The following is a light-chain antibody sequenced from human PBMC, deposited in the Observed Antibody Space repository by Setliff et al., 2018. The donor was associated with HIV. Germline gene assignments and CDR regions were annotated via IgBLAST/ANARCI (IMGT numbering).Light chain of an antibody. CDR1: SGSVSSSYY. CDR3: VLYVGGGILV. CDR2: STN. V-gene: IGLV8-61*01. Sequence: QTVVTQEPSFSVSPGGTVTLTCGLSSGSVSSSYYPSWYQQTPGQAPRTLIYSTNTRSSGVPDRFSGSILGNKAALTITGAQADDESDYYCVLYVGGGILVFGGGTKVTVL. J-gene: IGLJ3*02.